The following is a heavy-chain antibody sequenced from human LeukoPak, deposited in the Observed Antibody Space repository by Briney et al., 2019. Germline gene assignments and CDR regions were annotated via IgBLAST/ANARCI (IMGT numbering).Heavy chain of an antibody. J-gene: IGHJ5*02. CDR2: FDPEDGET. V-gene: IGHV1-24*01. CDR3: AIFGVVMDWFDP. D-gene: IGHD3-3*01. Sequence: GASVKVSCKVSGYTLTELSMHWVRQAPGKGLEWMGGFDPEDGETIYAQKFQGRVTMTRDTSISTAYMELSRLRSDDTAVYYCAIFGVVMDWFDPWGQGTLVTVSS. CDR1: GYTLTELS.